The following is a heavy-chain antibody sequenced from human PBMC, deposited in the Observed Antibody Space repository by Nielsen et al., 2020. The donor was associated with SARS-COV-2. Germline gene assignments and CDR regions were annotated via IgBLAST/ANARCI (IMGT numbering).Heavy chain of an antibody. CDR3: ARDGWETEAGYSYNGMDV. J-gene: IGHJ6*01. CDR2: IQNGVTT. D-gene: IGHD1-26*01. Sequence: SETLSLTCTVSGDSIRHYYWNWVRQPAGKRLEWIGLIQNGVTTKYNLSFESRVTMSVDTSKNQFSLKLNSVTAADTAVYFCARDGWETEAGYSYNGMDVWGQGTTVTVSS. V-gene: IGHV4-4*07. CDR1: GDSIRHYY.